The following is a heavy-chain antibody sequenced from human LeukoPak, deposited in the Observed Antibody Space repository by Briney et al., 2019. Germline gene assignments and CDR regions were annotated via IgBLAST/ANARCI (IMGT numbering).Heavy chain of an antibody. CDR1: GGSISSYY. J-gene: IGHJ4*02. CDR3: ARLALYSSGWYLTDY. Sequence: PSETLSLTCTVSGGSISSYYWSWIRQPPGKGLEWIGYIYYSGSTNYNPSLKSRVTISVDTSKNQFSLRLSSVTAADTAVYYCARLALYSSGWYLTDYWGQGTLVTVSS. CDR2: IYYSGST. D-gene: IGHD6-19*01. V-gene: IGHV4-59*08.